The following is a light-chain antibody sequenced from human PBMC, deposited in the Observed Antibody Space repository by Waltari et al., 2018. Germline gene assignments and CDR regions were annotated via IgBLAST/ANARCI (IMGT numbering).Light chain of an antibody. CDR3: CSYTTTTTLV. V-gene: IGLV2-14*01. CDR2: AVT. CDR1: RNDVGFYSY. J-gene: IGLJ1*01. Sequence: QSAPTQPAPVSASPGQSITISCTGTRNDVGFYSYVSWSRQYPGKAPELLIYAVTHRPSGVSDRFSGSRSGSTASLTISGLQTEDEANYFCCSYTTTTTLVFGTGTKVIVL.